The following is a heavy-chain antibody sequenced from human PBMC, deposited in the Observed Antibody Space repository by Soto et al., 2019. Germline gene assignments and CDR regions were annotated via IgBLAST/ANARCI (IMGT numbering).Heavy chain of an antibody. Sequence: QVQLVESGGGVVQPGRSLRLSCAASGFTFSNYGMHWVRQAPGKGLEWVAFISYDGNNKNHGDSVKGRFAISRDNSNNTVYLKMSSLSGEDTAVYYCARGQERAAAAGTAEAFHLWGQGTLVIVSS. CDR3: ARGQERAAAAGTAEAFHL. D-gene: IGHD6-13*01. J-gene: IGHJ1*01. V-gene: IGHV3-30*03. CDR1: GFTFSNYG. CDR2: ISYDGNNK.